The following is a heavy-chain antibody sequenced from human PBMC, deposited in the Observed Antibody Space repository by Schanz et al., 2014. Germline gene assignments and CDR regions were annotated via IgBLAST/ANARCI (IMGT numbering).Heavy chain of an antibody. V-gene: IGHV1-8*02. J-gene: IGHJ4*02. CDR1: GYTFTSDS. Sequence: QVQLVQSGAEVKKPGASVKVSCKASGYTFTSDSMHWVRQAPGQGLEWLGWMNPNSGNPGFAQKFRGRVTMTSNTSMSTAYIELHILTSEDTAVYYCARGRTFDYWGQGTLVTVSS. CDR2: MNPNSGNP. CDR3: ARGRTFDY.